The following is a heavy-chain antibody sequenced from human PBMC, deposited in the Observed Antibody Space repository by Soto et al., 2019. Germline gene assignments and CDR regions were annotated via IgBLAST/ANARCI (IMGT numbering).Heavy chain of an antibody. Sequence: SETLSFTCTVSGASISNGGYYWSWIRQYPGRGLEWIGYIYYSGGTYYNPSLESRVTISVDTSKNQFSLRLTSVTAADTAVYYCACWGRDYFDYWGQGTLVTVSS. CDR2: IYYSGGT. D-gene: IGHD7-27*01. CDR1: GASISNGGYY. J-gene: IGHJ4*02. V-gene: IGHV4-31*03. CDR3: ACWGRDYFDY.